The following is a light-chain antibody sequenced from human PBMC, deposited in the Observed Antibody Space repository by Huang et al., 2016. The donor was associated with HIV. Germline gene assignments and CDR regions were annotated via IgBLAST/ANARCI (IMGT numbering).Light chain of an antibody. V-gene: IGKV4-1*01. J-gene: IGKJ1*01. CDR2: WAS. CDR3: QQYYSVPQT. CDR1: QSLLYSLNGKNY. Sequence: DIVMTQAPGSLSVSPGERATISCKSSQSLLYSLNGKNYLVWFQQRPGRPPKLILYWASTSESGIPDRFSGSGSGTDFTLTIDNVQPEDVAIYYCQQYYSVPQTFGRGTKVEIK.